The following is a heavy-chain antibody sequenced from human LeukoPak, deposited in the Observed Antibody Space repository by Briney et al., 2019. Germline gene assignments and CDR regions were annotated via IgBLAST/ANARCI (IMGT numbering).Heavy chain of an antibody. D-gene: IGHD1-26*01. V-gene: IGHV4-59*01. Sequence: PSETQSLTCTVSGGSISSYYWSWIRQPPGKGLEWIGYIYYSGSTNYNPSLKSRVTISVDTSKNQFSLKLSSVTAADTAVYYCARDSESGSYGHKYFDYWGQGTLVTVSS. CDR1: GGSISSYY. J-gene: IGHJ4*02. CDR3: ARDSESGSYGHKYFDY. CDR2: IYYSGST.